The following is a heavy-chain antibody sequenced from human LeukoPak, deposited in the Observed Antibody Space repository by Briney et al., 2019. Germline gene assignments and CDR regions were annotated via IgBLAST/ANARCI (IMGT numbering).Heavy chain of an antibody. Sequence: SVKVSCKASGGTFSSYAISWVRQAPGQGLEWMGGIIPIFGTANYAQKFQGRVTITADESTSTAYMELSSLRSEDTAVYYCARDPQFRVKGISRYYYGMDVWGRGTTVTVSS. CDR2: IIPIFGTA. CDR1: GGTFSSYA. CDR3: ARDPQFRVKGISRYYYGMDV. V-gene: IGHV1-69*13. J-gene: IGHJ6*02. D-gene: IGHD3-10*01.